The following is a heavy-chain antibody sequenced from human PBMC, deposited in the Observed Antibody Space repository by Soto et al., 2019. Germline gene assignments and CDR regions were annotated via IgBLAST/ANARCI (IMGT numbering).Heavy chain of an antibody. CDR2: IYPGDSDT. V-gene: IGHV5-51*01. D-gene: IGHD3-3*01. Sequence: PGESLKISCKGSGYSFTSYWIGWVRQMPGKGLEWMGIIYPGDSDTRYSPSFQGQVTISADKSISTAYLQWSSLKASDTAMYYCARHFNQITIFGVGPNSADYYGMDVWGKGTTVTVSS. CDR1: GYSFTSYW. J-gene: IGHJ6*04. CDR3: ARHFNQITIFGVGPNSADYYGMDV.